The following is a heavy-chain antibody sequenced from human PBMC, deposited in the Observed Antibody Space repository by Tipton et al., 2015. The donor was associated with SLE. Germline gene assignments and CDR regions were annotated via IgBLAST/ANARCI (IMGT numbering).Heavy chain of an antibody. CDR3: ARDPWTYYYDSSGYYYYYGMDV. Sequence: GSLRLSCAASGFTFSSYEMNWVRQAPGKGLEWVSYISSSGSTIYYADSVKGRFTISRDNAKNSLYLQMNSLRAEDTAVYYCARDPWTYYYDSSGYYYYYGMDVWDQGP. J-gene: IGHJ6*02. CDR1: GFTFSSYE. CDR2: ISSSGSTI. D-gene: IGHD3-22*01. V-gene: IGHV3-48*03.